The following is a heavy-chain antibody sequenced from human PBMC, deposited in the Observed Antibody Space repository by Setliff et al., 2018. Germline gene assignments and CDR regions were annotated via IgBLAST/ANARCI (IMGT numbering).Heavy chain of an antibody. V-gene: IGHV3-23*03. CDR3: VKDVVGYSSTWPKRDYFDY. CDR1: GFTFSTYA. Sequence: PGGSLRLSCAASGFTFSTYAMSWVRQAPGKGLEWVSTIYSGDRNTFYTDSVRGRFTISRDNSKKTLYLQMNSLRAEDTAVYYCVKDVVGYSSTWPKRDYFDYWGQGTLVTVSS. J-gene: IGHJ4*02. D-gene: IGHD6-13*01. CDR2: IYSGDRNT.